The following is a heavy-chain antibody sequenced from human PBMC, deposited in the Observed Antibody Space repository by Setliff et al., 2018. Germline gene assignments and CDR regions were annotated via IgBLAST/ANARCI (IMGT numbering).Heavy chain of an antibody. CDR3: VKSSAAHLGKLSTHFDF. D-gene: IGHD3-16*02. V-gene: IGHV3-64D*09. CDR1: GFPFTSYT. Sequence: GGSLRLSCSASGFPFTSYTMYWVRQAPGKGLESVAVISGNGGSTHYADSVKGRFTISRDNSKNTLYLQKTSLRVEDTAVYFCVKSSAAHLGKLSTHFDFWGQGTLVTVSS. CDR2: ISGNGGST. J-gene: IGHJ4*02.